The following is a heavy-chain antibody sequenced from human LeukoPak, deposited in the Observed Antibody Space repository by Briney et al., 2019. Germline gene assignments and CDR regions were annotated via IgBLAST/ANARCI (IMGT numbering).Heavy chain of an antibody. CDR1: GFTFSGSA. Sequence: GGSLRLSCAASGFTFSGSAMRWVRQASGKGLEWVGRIRSKANSYATAYAASVKGRFTISRDDSKNTAYLQMNSLKTEDTAVYYCTIRLGYCSSTSCYQFDYWGQGTLVTVSS. CDR3: TIRLGYCSSTSCYQFDY. J-gene: IGHJ4*02. D-gene: IGHD2-2*01. V-gene: IGHV3-73*01. CDR2: IRSKANSYAT.